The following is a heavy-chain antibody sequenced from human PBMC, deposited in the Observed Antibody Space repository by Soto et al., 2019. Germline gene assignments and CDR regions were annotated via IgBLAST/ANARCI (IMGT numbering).Heavy chain of an antibody. J-gene: IGHJ6*02. CDR2: IIPSGGST. CDR1: GYTFTSYY. V-gene: IGHV1-46*01. Sequence: QVQLVQSGAEVKKPGASVKVSCKASGYTFTSYYMHWVRQAPGQGLEWMGIIIPSGGSTSYAQKFQGRVTMTRDPSTSTVYMELSSLRSEDTAVYYCARRDTVTSSFDHYYGMDVWGQGTTVTVSS. D-gene: IGHD4-17*01. CDR3: ARRDTVTSSFDHYYGMDV.